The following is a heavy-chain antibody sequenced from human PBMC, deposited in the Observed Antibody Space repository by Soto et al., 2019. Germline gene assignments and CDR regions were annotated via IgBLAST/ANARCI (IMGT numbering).Heavy chain of an antibody. CDR1: GGSISSGGYY. CDR3: ARAPVCSSTSCYYYYYYMDV. CDR2: IYYSGST. D-gene: IGHD2-2*01. V-gene: IGHV4-31*03. J-gene: IGHJ6*03. Sequence: SETLSLTCTVSGGSISSGGYYWSWIRQHPGKGLEWIGYIYYSGSTYYNPSLKSRVTISVDTSKNQFSLKLSSVTAADTAVYYCARAPVCSSTSCYYYYYYMDVWGKGTTVTVSS.